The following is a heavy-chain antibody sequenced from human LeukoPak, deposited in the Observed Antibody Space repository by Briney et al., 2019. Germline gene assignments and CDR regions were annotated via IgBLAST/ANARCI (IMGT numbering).Heavy chain of an antibody. J-gene: IGHJ6*03. CDR1: GGTFSSYA. CDR2: IIPIFGTA. Sequence: VASVKVSCKASGGTFSSYAISWVRQAPGQGLEWMGGIIPIFGTANYAQKFQGRVTITADKSTSTAYMELSSLRSEDSAVYYCARTYYYDSSGYYYGSGYYYYMDVWGKGTTVTVSS. CDR3: ARTYYYDSSGYYYGSGYYYYMDV. V-gene: IGHV1-69*06. D-gene: IGHD3-22*01.